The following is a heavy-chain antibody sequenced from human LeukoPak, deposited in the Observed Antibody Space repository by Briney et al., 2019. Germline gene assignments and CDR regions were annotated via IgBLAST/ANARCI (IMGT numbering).Heavy chain of an antibody. D-gene: IGHD5-18*01. J-gene: IGHJ4*02. Sequence: SEPLSLTCSVSGVPISRYYWSWIRQPPGKGREGFGYIYYSGSTNYHPSLKRRVTISVDTAKNQFSLKLSSVTAAAAAVYYCARGPFDGYGYSYGYPSWGQGTLVTVSS. CDR2: IYYSGST. V-gene: IGHV4-59*01. CDR3: ARGPFDGYGYSYGYPS. CDR1: GVPISRYY.